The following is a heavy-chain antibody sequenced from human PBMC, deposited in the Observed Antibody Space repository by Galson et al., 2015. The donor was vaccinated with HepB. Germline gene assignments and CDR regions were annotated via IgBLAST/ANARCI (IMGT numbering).Heavy chain of an antibody. Sequence: SLRLSCAAFGFTFSNYAMSWVRQAPGKGLEWVSGISGSGGNTYYAASVKGRFTISRDKSKNTLYLQMNSLRAEDTAVYYCAKANIVLVPGSLLNYWGQGTLVTVSS. CDR3: AKANIVLVPGSLLNY. V-gene: IGHV3-23*01. J-gene: IGHJ4*02. CDR1: GFTFSNYA. CDR2: ISGSGGNT. D-gene: IGHD2-2*01.